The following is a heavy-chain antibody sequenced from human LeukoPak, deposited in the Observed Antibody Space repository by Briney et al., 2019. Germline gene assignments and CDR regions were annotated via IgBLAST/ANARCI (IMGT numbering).Heavy chain of an antibody. J-gene: IGHJ4*02. CDR3: ARLGSTRFVDY. CDR2: IYPGDSDT. D-gene: IGHD3-10*01. V-gene: IGHV5-51*01. Sequence: GESLKISCKASGYSFSSYWIGWVRQMPGKGLECMGIIYPGDSDTRYSPSFQGQVTISADKSISTAYLQWSSLKASDTAMYYCARLGSTRFVDYWGQGTLVTVSS. CDR1: GYSFSSYW.